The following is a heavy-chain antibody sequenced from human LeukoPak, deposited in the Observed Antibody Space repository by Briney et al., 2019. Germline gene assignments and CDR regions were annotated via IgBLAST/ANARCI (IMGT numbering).Heavy chain of an antibody. Sequence: PSETLSLTCTVSGGSISSYYWSWIRQPAGKGLEWIGRIYTSGSTNYNPSLKSRVTMSVDTSKNQFSLKLSSVTAADTAVYYCARGQDCSSTSCYFDYWGQGTLVTVSS. V-gene: IGHV4-4*07. CDR3: ARGQDCSSTSCYFDY. CDR2: IYTSGST. D-gene: IGHD2-2*01. CDR1: GGSISSYY. J-gene: IGHJ4*02.